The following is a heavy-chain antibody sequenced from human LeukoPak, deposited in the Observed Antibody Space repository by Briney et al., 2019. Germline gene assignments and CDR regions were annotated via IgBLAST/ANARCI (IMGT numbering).Heavy chain of an antibody. V-gene: IGHV5-51*01. CDR2: IYAGDSDT. CDR3: AISYSSSSGAFDI. J-gene: IGHJ3*02. Sequence: GESLKISCKGSGYSFTSYWIGWVRQMPGKGLEWMGIIYAGDSDTRYSPSFQGQVTISADKSISTAYLQWSSLKASDTAMYYCAISYSSSSGAFDIWGQGTMVTVSS. CDR1: GYSFTSYW. D-gene: IGHD6-6*01.